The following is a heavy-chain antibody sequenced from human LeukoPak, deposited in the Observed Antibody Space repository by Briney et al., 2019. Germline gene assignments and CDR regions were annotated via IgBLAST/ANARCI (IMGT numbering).Heavy chain of an antibody. CDR2: VGISSGNT. J-gene: IGHJ4*02. V-gene: IGHV3-48*01. Sequence: GGSLRLSCAASGFTFSDYSMNWVRQAPGRGLEWISYVGISSGNTKYADSVKGRFTISGDKAKNSLYLQMNSLRVEDTAVYYCARDTKYAFDNWGQGTLVTVSS. D-gene: IGHD2-2*01. CDR1: GFTFSDYS. CDR3: ARDTKYAFDN.